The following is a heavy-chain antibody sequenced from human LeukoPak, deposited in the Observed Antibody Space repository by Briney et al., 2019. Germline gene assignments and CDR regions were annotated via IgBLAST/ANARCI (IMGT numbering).Heavy chain of an antibody. V-gene: IGHV1-8*01. Sequence: ASVKVSCKASGYTFTRYDINWVRQATGRGLEWMGWMNPNSGNTGYAQKFQGRVTMTRNTSISTAYMELSSLRSEDTAVYYCARGRGYCSGGSCYRWFDPWGQGTLVTVSS. D-gene: IGHD2-15*01. CDR3: ARGRGYCSGGSCYRWFDP. J-gene: IGHJ5*02. CDR2: MNPNSGNT. CDR1: GYTFTRYD.